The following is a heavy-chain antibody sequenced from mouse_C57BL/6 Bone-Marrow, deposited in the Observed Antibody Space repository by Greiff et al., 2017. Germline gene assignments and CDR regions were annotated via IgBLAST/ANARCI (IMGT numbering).Heavy chain of an antibody. V-gene: IGHV1-64*01. J-gene: IGHJ2*01. CDR2: IHPNSGST. CDR1: GYTFTSYW. D-gene: IGHD1-1*01. CDR3: ARWSGNYGSSQFLFDY. Sequence: QPHGAEPVKPGASVKLSCKASGYTFTSYWMHWVKQRPGQGLEWIGMIHPNSGSTNYNEKFKSKATLTVDKSSSTAYMQLSSLTSEDSAVYYCARWSGNYGSSQFLFDYWGQGTTLTVSS.